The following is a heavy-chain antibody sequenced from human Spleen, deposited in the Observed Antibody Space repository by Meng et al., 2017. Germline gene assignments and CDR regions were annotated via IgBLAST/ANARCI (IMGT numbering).Heavy chain of an antibody. CDR3: ASNVAYCGGDCYSRYFDL. Sequence: GGSLRLSCAASGFTFSSYEMNWVRQAPGKGLEWVSYISSSGSTIYYADSVKGRFTISRDNAKNSLYLQMNSLRAEDTAVYYCASNVAYCGGDCYSRYFDLWGRGTLVTVSS. J-gene: IGHJ2*01. V-gene: IGHV3-48*03. CDR2: ISSSGSTI. CDR1: GFTFSSYE. D-gene: IGHD2-21*02.